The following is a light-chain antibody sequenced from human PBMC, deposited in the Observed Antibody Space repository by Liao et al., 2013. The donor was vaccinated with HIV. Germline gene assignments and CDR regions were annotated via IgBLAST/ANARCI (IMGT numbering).Light chain of an antibody. Sequence: SYVLTQPPSVSVAPGKTARITCEGNNIGSKSVHWYQQQPGRAPVLVIYSDSDRPSGIPERFSGSNSGNTATLTISGTQAMDEADYYCQAWDSSTAVFGGGTKLTVL. J-gene: IGLJ2*01. V-gene: IGLV3-21*01. CDR2: SDS. CDR3: QAWDSSTAV. CDR1: NIGSKS.